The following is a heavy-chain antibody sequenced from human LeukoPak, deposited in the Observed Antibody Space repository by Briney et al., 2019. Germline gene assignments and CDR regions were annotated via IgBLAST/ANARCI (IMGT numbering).Heavy chain of an antibody. CDR2: IYSSGDRI. Sequence: PGGSLRLSCAASGFTVSSTYMTWVRQAPGKGLEWVSVIYSSGDRIYYPDSVKGRFTSSRDNSKTTLYLQMNSLRAEDTAVYYCALGIAGTTGAFYIWGQGTMVTVSS. J-gene: IGHJ3*02. CDR1: GFTVSSTY. D-gene: IGHD1/OR15-1a*01. V-gene: IGHV3-66*01. CDR3: ALGIAGTTGAFYI.